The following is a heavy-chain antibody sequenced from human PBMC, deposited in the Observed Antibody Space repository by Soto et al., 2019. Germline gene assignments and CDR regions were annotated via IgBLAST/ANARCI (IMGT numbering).Heavy chain of an antibody. CDR3: ARAPAIAHWYFDL. CDR1: GGSISSGGAISSNSYS. D-gene: IGHD2-21*02. J-gene: IGHJ2*01. V-gene: IGHV4-30-2*01. Sequence: QLQLQESGSGLVKPSQTLSLTCAVSGGSISSGGAISSNSYSWNWIRQPPGKGLEWIGSIYESGNTYYSPSLKSRVSILVDRSKNQFSLNLSSVTAADTAVYYCARAPAIAHWYFDLWGRGTLATVSS. CDR2: IYESGNT.